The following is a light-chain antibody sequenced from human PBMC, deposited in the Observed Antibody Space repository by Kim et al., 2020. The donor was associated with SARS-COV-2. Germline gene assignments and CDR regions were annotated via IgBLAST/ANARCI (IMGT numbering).Light chain of an antibody. CDR3: QVWDSSSDHRV. CDR1: NIGSKR. CDR2: YDS. J-gene: IGLJ3*02. V-gene: IGLV3-21*04. Sequence: PRNTARITCGGDNIGSKRVLWCEQKPGQAPVLVIYYDSDRPSGIPERFSGSNSGNTATLTISRVEAGDEADYYCQVWDSSSDHRVFGGGTQLTVL.